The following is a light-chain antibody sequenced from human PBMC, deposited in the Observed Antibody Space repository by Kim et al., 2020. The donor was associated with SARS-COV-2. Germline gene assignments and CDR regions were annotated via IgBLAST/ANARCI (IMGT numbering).Light chain of an antibody. V-gene: IGLV7-46*01. CDR3: FLYYSGAVV. CDR2: DTR. J-gene: IGLJ2*01. Sequence: PEVTVTLPSGSTPVAVPTVHYPYCFQQKPGQAPRTLIYDTRNQHSWPPARFSGSLLWGKAALTLSGAQPEDEAEYYCFLYYSGAVVFGGGTQLTVL. CDR1: PVAVPTVHY.